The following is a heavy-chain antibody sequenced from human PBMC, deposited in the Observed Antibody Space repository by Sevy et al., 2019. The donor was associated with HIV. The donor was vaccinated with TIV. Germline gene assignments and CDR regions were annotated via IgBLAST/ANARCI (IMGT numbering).Heavy chain of an antibody. D-gene: IGHD3-3*01. Sequence: GGSLRLSCAASGFTFSSYWMSWVRQAPGKGLEWVANIKQDGSEKYYVDSVKGRFTISRDNAKNSLYLQMNSLRAEDTAAYYCARDHGYDFWSGYFFYWGQGTLVTVSS. J-gene: IGHJ4*02. CDR3: ARDHGYDFWSGYFFY. V-gene: IGHV3-7*01. CDR1: GFTFSSYW. CDR2: IKQDGSEK.